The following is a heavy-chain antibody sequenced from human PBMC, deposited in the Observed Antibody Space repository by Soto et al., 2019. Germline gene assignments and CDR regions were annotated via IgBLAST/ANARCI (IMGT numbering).Heavy chain of an antibody. Sequence: QVQLVQSGAEVKKPGASVKVSCKASGYTFTSHDINWMRQATGQGLEWMGWMNPNSGHTNYAQKFQGKVTMTMDTSISTAYMELTNLRSEDTAIYYCASDMSTPWGQGTLVTVSS. CDR1: GYTFTSHD. CDR3: ASDMSTP. V-gene: IGHV1-8*01. J-gene: IGHJ5*02. D-gene: IGHD3-16*01. CDR2: MNPNSGHT.